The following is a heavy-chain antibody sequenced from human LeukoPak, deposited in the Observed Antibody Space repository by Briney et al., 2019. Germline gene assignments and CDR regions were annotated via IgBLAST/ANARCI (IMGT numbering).Heavy chain of an antibody. CDR1: GFSLSTSGVG. D-gene: IGHD3-10*01. J-gene: IGHJ4*02. CDR2: IYWNDDK. Sequence: GPTLVNPTQTLTLTCTFSGFSLSTSGVGVGWIRQPPGKAPEWLALIYWNDDKRYSPSLKSRLTITKDTSKNQVVLTMTNMDPVDTATYYCAHVTRWFGEFYFDYWGQGTLVTVSS. CDR3: AHVTRWFGEFYFDY. V-gene: IGHV2-5*01.